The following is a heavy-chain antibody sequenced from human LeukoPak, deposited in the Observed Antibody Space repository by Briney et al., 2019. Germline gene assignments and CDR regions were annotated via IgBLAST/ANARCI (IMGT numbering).Heavy chain of an antibody. Sequence: ASVKVSCKASGYTFTGYHMHWVRQAPGQGLEWMGRINPNSGDTNYAQKFQGRVAMTRDTSISTAFMELTRLGSDDTAVYYCARDYCSSTSCLFDYWGQGTLVTVSS. CDR3: ARDYCSSTSCLFDY. J-gene: IGHJ4*02. D-gene: IGHD2-2*01. CDR2: INPNSGDT. CDR1: GYTFTGYH. V-gene: IGHV1-2*06.